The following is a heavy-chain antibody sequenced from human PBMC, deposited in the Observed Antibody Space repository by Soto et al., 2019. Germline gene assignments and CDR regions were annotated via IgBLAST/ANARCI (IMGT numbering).Heavy chain of an antibody. D-gene: IGHD3-10*01. Sequence: VASVKVSCKASGFTFTSSAVQWGRQARGQRLEWIGWIVVGSGNTNYAQKFQERVTITRHMSKSPAYMELSSLSSADTAVYYCAARPRLRITMVRGARFPGMDVWG. V-gene: IGHV1-58*01. J-gene: IGHJ6*02. CDR2: IVVGSGNT. CDR3: AARPRLRITMVRGARFPGMDV. CDR1: GFTFTSSA.